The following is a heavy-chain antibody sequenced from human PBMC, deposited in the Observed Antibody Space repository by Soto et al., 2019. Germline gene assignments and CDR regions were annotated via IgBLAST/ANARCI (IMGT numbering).Heavy chain of an antibody. CDR1: GYTFTSYG. Sequence: QVQLVQSGAEVKKPGASVKVSCKASGYTFTSYGISWVRQAPGQGLEWMGWISAYNGNTNYAQKLQGRVTMTTDTTTSTAYMELRSLRSDDTAGYYGARDVISLNYYYYYGIDVWGQGTTVTVSS. J-gene: IGHJ6*02. D-gene: IGHD2-2*01. V-gene: IGHV1-18*04. CDR3: ARDVISLNYYYYYGIDV. CDR2: ISAYNGNT.